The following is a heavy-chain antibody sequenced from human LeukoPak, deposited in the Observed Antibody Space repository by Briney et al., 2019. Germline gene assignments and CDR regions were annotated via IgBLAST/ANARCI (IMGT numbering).Heavy chain of an antibody. V-gene: IGHV3-23*01. D-gene: IGHD6-13*01. J-gene: IGHJ4*02. Sequence: PGGSLRLSCAASGFTFSSYAMNWVRQAPGKGLEWVSAISSSGGSRYYADSVKGRFTISRDNSKNALYLQMNSLRAEDTAVDYFSGEVSYSSSLYCYYWGEGTLVTDSS. CDR1: GFTFSSYA. CDR2: ISSSGGSR. CDR3: SGEVSYSSSLYCYY.